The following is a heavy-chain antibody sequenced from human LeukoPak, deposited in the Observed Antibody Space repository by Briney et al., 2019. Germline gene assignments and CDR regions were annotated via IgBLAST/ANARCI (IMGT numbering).Heavy chain of an antibody. V-gene: IGHV3-23*01. J-gene: IGHJ4*02. CDR1: GFTFSSYA. CDR3: AKVRVSIAVALKPDFDY. CDR2: ISGSGGST. D-gene: IGHD6-19*01. Sequence: GGSLRLSCAASGFTFSSYAMSWVRQAPGKGLEWVSAISGSGGSTYYADSVKSRFTISRDNSKNTLYLQMNSLRAEDTAVYYCAKVRVSIAVALKPDFDYWGQGTLVTVSS.